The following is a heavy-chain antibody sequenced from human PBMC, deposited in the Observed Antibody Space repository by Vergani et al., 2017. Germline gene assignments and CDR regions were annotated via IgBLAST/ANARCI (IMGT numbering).Heavy chain of an antibody. D-gene: IGHD4-17*01. CDR3: ARWSNGDSHYYSYGFDV. CDR2: IYYSGST. CDR1: GGSISSYY. V-gene: IGHV4-59*01. Sequence: QVQLQESGPGLVKPSETLSLTCTVSGGSISSYYWSWIRQPPGKGLEWIGYIYYSGSTNYNPSLKSRVTLSVDTSKNQFSLKLSSVTAADTAVYYCARWSNGDSHYYSYGFDVWGQGTTVTVSS. J-gene: IGHJ6*02.